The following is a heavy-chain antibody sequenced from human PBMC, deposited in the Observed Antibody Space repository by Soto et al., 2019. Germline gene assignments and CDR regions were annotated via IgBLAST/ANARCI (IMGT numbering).Heavy chain of an antibody. CDR2: TYYRSKWYN. Sequence: PSQTLSLTCAISGDSVSSNSATWSWIRQSPSRGLEWLGRTYYRSKWYNDYAISVKSRITINPDTSKNQFSLQLNSVTPEDTAVYYCERECGRRERLYTFAYWGRGPLVTVSS. V-gene: IGHV6-1*01. D-gene: IGHD6-25*01. CDR1: GDSVSSNSAT. CDR3: ERECGRRERLYTFAY. J-gene: IGHJ4*02.